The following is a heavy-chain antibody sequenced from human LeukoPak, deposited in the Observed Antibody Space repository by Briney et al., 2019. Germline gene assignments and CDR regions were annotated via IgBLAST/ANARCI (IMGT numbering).Heavy chain of an antibody. J-gene: IGHJ4*02. V-gene: IGHV3-66*01. CDR1: GFTVSSNY. D-gene: IGHD3-3*01. CDR2: IYSGGST. CDR3: ARANVNYDFWSGPTTPYFDY. Sequence: GGSLRLSCAASGFTVSSNYMSWVRQAPGKGLEWVSVIYSGGSTYYADSVKGRFTISRDNSKNTLYLQMNSLRAEDTAVYYCARANVNYDFWSGPTTPYFDYWGQGTLVTVSP.